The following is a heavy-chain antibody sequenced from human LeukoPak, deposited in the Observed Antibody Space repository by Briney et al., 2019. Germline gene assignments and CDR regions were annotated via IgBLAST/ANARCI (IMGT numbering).Heavy chain of an antibody. V-gene: IGHV4-4*09. CDR2: THPSGNT. J-gene: IGHJ5*02. CDR1: GGSNNSYY. CDR3: ARKAPKKGWFDP. Sequence: SESLSLSCTVSGGSNNSYYWSWIRQPPGKGLEWIGYTHPSGNTNYSPSLKSRVTISVDMSRNQFSLKLSSVTAADTAVYYCARKAPKKGWFDPWGQGTLVTVSS.